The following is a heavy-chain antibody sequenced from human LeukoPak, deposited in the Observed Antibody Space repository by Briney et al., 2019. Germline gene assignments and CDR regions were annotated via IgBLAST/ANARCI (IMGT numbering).Heavy chain of an antibody. CDR2: MNPNSGNT. CDR1: GYTFTSYD. Sequence: ASVTVPCKASGYTFTSYDINWVRQATAQGLEWMGWMNPNSGNTGYAQKFLGRVTMIRHTSISRAYMELSSLGSEATPVYYCASQIADSSGYWEGGQGTLVTVPS. J-gene: IGHJ4*02. D-gene: IGHD3-22*01. CDR3: ASQIADSSGYWE. V-gene: IGHV1-8*01.